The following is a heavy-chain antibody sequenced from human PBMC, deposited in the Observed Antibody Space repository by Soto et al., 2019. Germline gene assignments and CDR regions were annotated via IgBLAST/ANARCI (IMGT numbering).Heavy chain of an antibody. J-gene: IGHJ6*03. CDR2: IKQDGSEK. CDR3: ARVPSGAGTKTKSYYYYYMDV. D-gene: IGHD1-26*01. V-gene: IGHV3-7*04. Sequence: PGGSLRLSCAASGFTFSSYWMSWVRQAPGKGLEWVANIKQDGSEKYYVDSVKGRFTISRDNAKNSLYLQMNSLRAEDTAVYYCARVPSGAGTKTKSYYYYYMDVWGKGTTVTVSS. CDR1: GFTFSSYW.